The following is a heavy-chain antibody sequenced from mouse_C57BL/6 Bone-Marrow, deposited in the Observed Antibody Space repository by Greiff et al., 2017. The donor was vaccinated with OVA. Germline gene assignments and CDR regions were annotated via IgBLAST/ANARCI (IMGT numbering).Heavy chain of an antibody. CDR2: IHPNSGST. D-gene: IGHD1-1*01. CDR1: GYTFTSYW. J-gene: IGHJ1*03. V-gene: IGHV1-64*01. CDR3: ADYYGSSYGYFDV. Sequence: QVQLQQSGAELVKPGASVKLSCKASGYTFTSYWMHWVKQRPGQGLAWIGMIHPNSGSTNYNEKFKSKATLTVDKSSSTAYMQLSSLTSEDSAVYYCADYYGSSYGYFDVWGTGTTVTVSS.